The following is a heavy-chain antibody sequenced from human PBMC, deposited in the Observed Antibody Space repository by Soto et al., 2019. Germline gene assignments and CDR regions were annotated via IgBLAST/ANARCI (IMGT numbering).Heavy chain of an antibody. V-gene: IGHV3-74*01. CDR2: INSDGSST. D-gene: IGHD2-15*01. CDR3: VRTSLVVAAATREDY. Sequence: EVQLVESGGGLVQPGGSPRLSCAASGFTFSSYWMPWDRQAPGKGLVWVSRINSDGSSTSYADSVKGRFTISRDNAKNTLYLQMNSLRAEDTAVYYCVRTSLVVAAATREDYWGQGTLVTVSS. J-gene: IGHJ4*02. CDR1: GFTFSSYW.